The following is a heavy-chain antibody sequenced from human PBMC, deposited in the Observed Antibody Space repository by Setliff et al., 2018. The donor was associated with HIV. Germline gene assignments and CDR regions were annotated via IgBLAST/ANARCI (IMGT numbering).Heavy chain of an antibody. CDR2: LNPNSGGT. CDR3: ARDGSSTAVAGNVLYA. Sequence: GASVKVSCKASGYTFSDYYLHWVRQAPGQGLEWMGWLNPNSGGTNYAQTFQGRVTMTRDTSISTAYMELSRLRSDDTAVYYCARDGSSTAVAGNVLYAWGQGTLVTVSS. CDR1: GYTFSDYY. J-gene: IGHJ5*02. V-gene: IGHV1-2*02. D-gene: IGHD6-19*01.